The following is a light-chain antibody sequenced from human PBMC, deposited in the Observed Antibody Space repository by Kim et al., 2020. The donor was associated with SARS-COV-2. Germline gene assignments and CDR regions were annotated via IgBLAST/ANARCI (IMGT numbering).Light chain of an antibody. V-gene: IGLV3-1*01. CDR1: TLGDKY. Sequence: VSPGQTASITCSGDTLGDKYACWYQQKPGQSPVLVIYQDNKRPSGIPERFSGSNSGNTATLTISGTQAMDEADYYCQAWDGSTAWVFGGGTQLTVL. CDR2: QDN. CDR3: QAWDGSTAWV. J-gene: IGLJ3*02.